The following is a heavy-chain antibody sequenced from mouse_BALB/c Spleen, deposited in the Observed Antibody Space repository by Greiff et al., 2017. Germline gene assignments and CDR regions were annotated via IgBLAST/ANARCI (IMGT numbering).Heavy chain of an antibody. CDR3: ARSRLGYFDD. V-gene: IGHV1S137*01. J-gene: IGHJ2*01. CDR1: GYTFTDYA. D-gene: IGHD3-3*01. Sequence: VQLQQSGAELVRPGVSVKISCKGSGYTFTDYAMHWVKQSHAKSLEWIGVISTYYGDASYNQKFKGKATMTVDKSSSTAYMELARLTSEDSAIYYCARSRLGYFDDWGQGTTLTVSS. CDR2: ISTYYGDA.